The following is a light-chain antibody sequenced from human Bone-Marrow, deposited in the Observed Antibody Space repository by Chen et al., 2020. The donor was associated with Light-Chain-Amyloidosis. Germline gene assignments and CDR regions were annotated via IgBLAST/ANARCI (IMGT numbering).Light chain of an antibody. CDR1: DIGRKS. V-gene: IGLV3-21*02. J-gene: IGLJ2*01. CDR3: QVWDIRSSHVA. CDR2: DDS. Sequence: YVLTQAPSVSVAPGQTAAITCGGKDIGRKSVHWYQQKPGQAPVVVVHDDSARPSGIPERFSGSNSGNTATLTITRVEVGDEADYYCQVWDIRSSHVAFGGGTKLTVL.